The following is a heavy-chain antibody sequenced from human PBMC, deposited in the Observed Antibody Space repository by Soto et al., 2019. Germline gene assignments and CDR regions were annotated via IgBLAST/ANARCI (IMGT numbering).Heavy chain of an antibody. D-gene: IGHD2-21*01. J-gene: IGHJ3*02. CDR1: AGAISTCY. V-gene: IGHV4-59*01. CDR3: ARPRQGEYAFDI. Sequence: WETLSLTCTVAAGAISTCYWSWTRQPPGKGLEWLGYIYYSGFTTYNPSLKSRVTISTDTSKNQVSLNLNTATAADTAVYFCARPRQGEYAFDIWGQGTMVTVSS. CDR2: IYYSGFT.